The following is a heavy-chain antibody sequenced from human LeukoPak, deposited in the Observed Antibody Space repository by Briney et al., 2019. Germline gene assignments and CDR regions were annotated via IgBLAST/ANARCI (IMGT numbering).Heavy chain of an antibody. CDR2: ISAYNGNT. Sequence: GASVKVSCKASGDTFISYGINWVRQAPGQGLEWMGWISAYNGNTDYAQKLQGRVTMTTDTSTSTAYMELRSLLSDDTALYYCARGGRPGFPDCFDYWGQGTLVTVSS. V-gene: IGHV1-18*01. CDR3: ARGGRPGFPDCFDY. CDR1: GDTFISYG. D-gene: IGHD3-10*01. J-gene: IGHJ4*02.